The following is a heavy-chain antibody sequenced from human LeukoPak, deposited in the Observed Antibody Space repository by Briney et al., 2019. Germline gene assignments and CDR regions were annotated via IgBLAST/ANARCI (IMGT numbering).Heavy chain of an antibody. V-gene: IGHV3-30-3*01. Sequence: GESLRLSCAASGFTFSSYAMHWVRQAPGKGLEWVAVISYDGSNKYYADSVKGRFTISRDNSKNTLYLQMNSLRAEDTAVYYCARAYYDTLTGSIGPVDYWGQGTLVTVSS. CDR1: GFTFSSYA. CDR3: ARAYYDTLTGSIGPVDY. J-gene: IGHJ4*02. CDR2: ISYDGSNK. D-gene: IGHD3-9*01.